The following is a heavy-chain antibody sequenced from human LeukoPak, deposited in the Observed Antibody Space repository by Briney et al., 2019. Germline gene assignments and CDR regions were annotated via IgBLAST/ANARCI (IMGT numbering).Heavy chain of an antibody. V-gene: IGHV4-59*01. CDR2: IYYSGST. D-gene: IGHD6-19*01. CDR3: ARDSGTLAVAGTFDY. Sequence: KPSETLSLTCTVSGGSTSSYYWSWIRQPPGKGLEWIGYIYYSGSTNYNPSLKSRVTISVDTSKNQFSLKLSSVTAADTAVYYCARDSGTLAVAGTFDYWGQGTLVTVSS. J-gene: IGHJ4*02. CDR1: GGSTSSYY.